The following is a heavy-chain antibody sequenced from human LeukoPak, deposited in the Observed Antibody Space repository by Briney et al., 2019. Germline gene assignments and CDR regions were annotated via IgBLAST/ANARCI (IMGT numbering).Heavy chain of an antibody. CDR2: IKQDGSKK. J-gene: IGHJ4*02. V-gene: IGHV3-7*04. CDR1: GFPFSSCW. Sequence: PGGSLRLSCVGSGFPFSSCWMTWVRQAPGKGLEWMANIKQDGSKKSYVDSVKGRFTISRGNAKNSLYLQMNSLRAEDTAIYYCTRVGYIDEGIDYWGQGTLVTVSS. D-gene: IGHD5-24*01. CDR3: TRVGYIDEGIDY.